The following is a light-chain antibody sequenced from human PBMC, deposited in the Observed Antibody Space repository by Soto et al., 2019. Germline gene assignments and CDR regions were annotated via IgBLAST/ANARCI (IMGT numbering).Light chain of an antibody. V-gene: IGKV1-9*01. Sequence: DIQLTQSPSFLSASVGDRVTITCRASHGISSYLAWYQQKPGKAPKLLISAASTLQSGVPSRFSGSGSGTEITLTISSLQPEDFATYYCQQSNDYPRTFGQGTKVDIK. CDR3: QQSNDYPRT. CDR1: HGISSY. CDR2: AAS. J-gene: IGKJ2*01.